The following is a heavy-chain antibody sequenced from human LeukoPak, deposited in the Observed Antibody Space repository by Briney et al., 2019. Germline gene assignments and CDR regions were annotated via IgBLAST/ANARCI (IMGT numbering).Heavy chain of an antibody. D-gene: IGHD7-27*01. J-gene: IGHJ4*02. CDR3: ARGPETGDHFDY. CDR1: GFTFSNYA. Sequence: GGSLRLSCAASGFTFSNYAVHWVRQAPGKGLEWVAVISYDGSNKYYADSVKGRFTISRDNSKNTLYLQMNSLRAEDTAVYYCARGPETGDHFDYWGQGTLVTASS. CDR2: ISYDGSNK. V-gene: IGHV3-30-3*01.